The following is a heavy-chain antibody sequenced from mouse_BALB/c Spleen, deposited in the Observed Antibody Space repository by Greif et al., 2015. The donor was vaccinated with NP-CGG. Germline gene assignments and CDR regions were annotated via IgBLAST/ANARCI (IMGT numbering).Heavy chain of an antibody. CDR3: ARSPSTVVGSYYAMDY. CDR2: IDTSDSYT. CDR1: GYTFTDYW. D-gene: IGHD1-1*01. J-gene: IGHJ4*01. Sequence: QVQLQQSGAELVMPGASVKMSCKASGYTFTDYWMHWVKQRPGQGLEWIGAIDTSDSYTSYNQKFKGKATLTVDESSSTAYMQLSSLTSEDSAVYYCARSPSTVVGSYYAMDYWGQGTSVTVSS. V-gene: IGHV1-69*01.